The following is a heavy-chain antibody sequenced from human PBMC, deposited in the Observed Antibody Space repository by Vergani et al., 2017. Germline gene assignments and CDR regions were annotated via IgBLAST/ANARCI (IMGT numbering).Heavy chain of an antibody. CDR3: ARQAYDSSGYYSHYYYYYMDV. J-gene: IGHJ6*03. V-gene: IGHV4-38-2*01. D-gene: IGHD3-22*01. Sequence: QVQLQESGPGLVKPSETLSLTCAVSGYSISSGYYWGWIRQPPGKGLEWIGSIYHSGSTYYNPSLKRRVTISVDTSKNQFSLKLGSVTAADTAVYYCARQAYDSSGYYSHYYYYYMDVWGKGTTVTVSS. CDR2: IYHSGST. CDR1: GYSISSGYY.